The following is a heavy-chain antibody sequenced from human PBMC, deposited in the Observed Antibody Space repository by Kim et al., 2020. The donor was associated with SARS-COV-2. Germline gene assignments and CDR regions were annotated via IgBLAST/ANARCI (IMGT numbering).Heavy chain of an antibody. CDR1: GFTFSNDA. CDR2: ISGSNANT. J-gene: IGHJ5*01. V-gene: IGHV3-23*01. Sequence: GGSLRLSCAASGFTFSNDAMNWVRRAPGKGLEWVSGISGSNANTNYADSVKGRFTISRDNSKNTLYLQMNSQRVEDTAIYYCAKAGYCRGGSCYWFESWGQGTLVTVSS. D-gene: IGHD2-15*01. CDR3: AKAGYCRGGSCYWFES.